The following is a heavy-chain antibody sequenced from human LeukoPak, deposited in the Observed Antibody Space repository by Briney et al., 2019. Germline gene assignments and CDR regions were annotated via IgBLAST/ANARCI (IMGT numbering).Heavy chain of an antibody. Sequence: SETLSLTCTVSGGSISSYYWSWIRQPPGKGLEWIGYIYYSGSTNYNPSLKSRVTISVDTSKNQFSLKLSSVTAADTAVYYCASETRHYYYYYYMDVWGKGTTVTVSS. CDR3: ASETRHYYYYYYMDV. CDR2: IYYSGST. J-gene: IGHJ6*03. V-gene: IGHV4-59*12. CDR1: GGSISSYY. D-gene: IGHD6-25*01.